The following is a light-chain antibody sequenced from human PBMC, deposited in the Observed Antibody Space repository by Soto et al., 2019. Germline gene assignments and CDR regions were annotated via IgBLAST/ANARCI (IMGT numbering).Light chain of an antibody. CDR2: GAS. V-gene: IGKV3D-20*02. CDR3: QQRSNWPIT. J-gene: IGKJ5*01. CDR1: QSVSSSY. Sequence: EIVLTQSPGTLSLSPGERATLSCRASQSVSSSYLAWYQQKPGQAPRLLIYGASSRATGIPDRFSGSGSGTDFTLTISSLEPEDCAVYYCQQRSNWPITFGQGTRLGL.